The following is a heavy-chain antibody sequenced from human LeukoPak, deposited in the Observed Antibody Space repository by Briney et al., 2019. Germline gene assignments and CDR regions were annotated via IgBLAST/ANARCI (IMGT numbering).Heavy chain of an antibody. V-gene: IGHV4-59*01. CDR1: GGSISSYY. D-gene: IGHD5-24*01. CDR3: ARDTDGYNPDY. Sequence: SETLSLTCTVSGGSISSYYWSWIRLPPGKGLEWIGYIYYSGSTNYNPSLKSRVTISVDTSKNQFSLKLSSVTAADTAVYYCARDTDGYNPDYWGQGTLDTVSS. J-gene: IGHJ4*02. CDR2: IYYSGST.